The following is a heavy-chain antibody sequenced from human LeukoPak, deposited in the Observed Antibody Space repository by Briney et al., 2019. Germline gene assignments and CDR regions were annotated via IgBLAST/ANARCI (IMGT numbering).Heavy chain of an antibody. Sequence: GGSLRLSCAASGFTFSRHWMHWVRQAPGKGLVWVSRVNSDGSTTNYADSVKGRFTISRDNAENTLYMRMNSLRPEDTAVYYCARGYYSSSRFDSWGQGTLVTVSS. CDR2: VNSDGSTT. CDR1: GFTFSRHW. CDR3: ARGYYSSSRFDS. D-gene: IGHD6-13*01. V-gene: IGHV3-74*01. J-gene: IGHJ4*02.